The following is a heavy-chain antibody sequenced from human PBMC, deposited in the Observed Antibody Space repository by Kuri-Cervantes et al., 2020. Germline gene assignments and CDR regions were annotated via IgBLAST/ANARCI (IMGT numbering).Heavy chain of an antibody. CDR2: IKQDGSEK. Sequence: GESLKISCAASGFTFSSYWMSWVRQAPGKGLEWVANIKQDGSEKYYVDSVKGRFTISRDNAKNSLHLQMNSLRADDTAVYYCVRDRPFLWIDTYYYYYGMDVWGQGTTVTVSS. CDR1: GFTFSSYW. V-gene: IGHV3-7*01. D-gene: IGHD2-2*03. J-gene: IGHJ6*02. CDR3: VRDRPFLWIDTYYYYYGMDV.